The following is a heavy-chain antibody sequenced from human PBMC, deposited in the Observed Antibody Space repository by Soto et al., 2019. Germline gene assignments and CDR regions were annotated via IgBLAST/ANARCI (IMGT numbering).Heavy chain of an antibody. CDR2: IYYTGST. D-gene: IGHD3-22*01. V-gene: IGHV4-30-4*01. J-gene: IGHJ4*02. CDR3: AREIEYYHRSGYYSYYFDY. Sequence: QVQLQESGPGLVKPSQTLSLTCSLSGGSISSGDYYWSWIRQPPGKGLEWIGYIYYTGSTAYNPSLKSRVTISLDTSKTKFSLKLNSVTAADTAVYFCAREIEYYHRSGYYSYYFDYWGQGTLVTVSS. CDR1: GGSISSGDYY.